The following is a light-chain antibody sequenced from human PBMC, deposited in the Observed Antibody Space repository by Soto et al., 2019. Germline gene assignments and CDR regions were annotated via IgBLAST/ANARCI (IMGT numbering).Light chain of an antibody. V-gene: IGKV3-20*01. J-gene: IGKJ1*01. Sequence: ETVLTQSPGTLSLSPGERATLSCRASQSVSSSYLAWNQQKPGQAPRLLIYGASSRATGIPDRFSGSGSGADFTLTISRLEPEDFAVYYCQQFGSSPWTFGQGTKVEIK. CDR1: QSVSSSY. CDR3: QQFGSSPWT. CDR2: GAS.